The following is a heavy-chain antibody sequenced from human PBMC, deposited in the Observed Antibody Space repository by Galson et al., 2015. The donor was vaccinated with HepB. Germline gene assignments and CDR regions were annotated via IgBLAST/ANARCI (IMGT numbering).Heavy chain of an antibody. V-gene: IGHV3-11*05. J-gene: IGHJ3*02. CDR1: GFTSSDYY. CDR2: ISSSSSYT. D-gene: IGHD3-10*01. CDR3: ARDLDGSGSYLFVDAFDI. Sequence: SLRLSCAASGFTSSDYYMSWIRQAPGKGLEWVSYISSSSSYTNYADSVKGRFTISRDNAKNSLYLQMNSLRAEDTAVYYCARDLDGSGSYLFVDAFDIWGQGTMVTVSS.